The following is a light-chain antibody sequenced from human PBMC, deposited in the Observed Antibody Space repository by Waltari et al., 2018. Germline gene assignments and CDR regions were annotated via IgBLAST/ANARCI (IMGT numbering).Light chain of an antibody. CDR2: YAS. J-gene: IGKJ2*01. Sequence: EIVMTQSPATLSVSPGEKATLSCRASYTIPRNLAWYQQIPGQAPRLLIYYASTRAIGVPARFSGSGSGVEFTLTISSLQSEDYAVYYCQQYNYWPRTFGQGTKLEIK. CDR3: QQYNYWPRT. CDR1: YTIPRN. V-gene: IGKV3-15*01.